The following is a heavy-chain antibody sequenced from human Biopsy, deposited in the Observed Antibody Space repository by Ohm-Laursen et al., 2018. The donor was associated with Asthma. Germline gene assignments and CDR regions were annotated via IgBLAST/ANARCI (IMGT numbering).Heavy chain of an antibody. CDR2: ISYDGSSI. CDR3: AREGVAGTHIED. D-gene: IGHD6-19*01. J-gene: IGHJ4*02. V-gene: IGHV3-30-3*01. CDR1: GFTFSNYA. Sequence: LSLTCAASGFTFSNYALSWVRQAPGKGLEWVAVISYDGSSIYYADSVKGRFTISRDNSKNTLSLQMNSLTAEDTAVYYCAREGVAGTHIEDWGQGTLVTVSS.